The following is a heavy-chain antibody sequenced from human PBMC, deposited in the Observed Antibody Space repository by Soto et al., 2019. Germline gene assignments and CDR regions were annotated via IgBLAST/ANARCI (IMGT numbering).Heavy chain of an antibody. Sequence: PGGSLRLSCAASGFTFSSYAMSWVRQTPGKGLEWVSAISGSGDNTYYADSVKGRFTISRDNAKNSLYLQMNSLRAEDTAVYYCAREPRIAVDRSYYYWGQGTLVTVSS. CDR1: GFTFSSYA. CDR3: AREPRIAVDRSYYY. J-gene: IGHJ4*02. D-gene: IGHD6-19*01. V-gene: IGHV3-23*01. CDR2: ISGSGDNT.